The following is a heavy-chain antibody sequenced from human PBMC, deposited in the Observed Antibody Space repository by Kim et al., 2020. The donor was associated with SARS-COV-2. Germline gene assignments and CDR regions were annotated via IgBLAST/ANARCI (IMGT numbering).Heavy chain of an antibody. J-gene: IGHJ6*02. CDR2: TYYRSKWYN. CDR1: GDSVSSNSAA. Sequence: SQTLSLTCAISGDSVSSNSAAWNWIRQSPSRGLEWLGRTYYRSKWYNDYAVSVKSRITINPDTSKNQFSLQLNSVTPEDTAVYYCARDGPIFGVVIIGHGMDVWGQGTTVTVSS. D-gene: IGHD3-3*01. CDR3: ARDGPIFGVVIIGHGMDV. V-gene: IGHV6-1*01.